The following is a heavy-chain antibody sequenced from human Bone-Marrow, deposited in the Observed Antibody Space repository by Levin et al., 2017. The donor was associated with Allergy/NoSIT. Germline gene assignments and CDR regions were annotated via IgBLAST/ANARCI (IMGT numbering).Heavy chain of an antibody. CDR1: GFSVSSNY. Sequence: QLGESLKISCVASGFSVSSNYMRWLRQAPGKGLEWVSLIYSEGTTDYADSVKGRFTISRDKSKNTLYLQMNSLRVEDTAVYYCAGGGAGQVGGDYVGQGTLVTVSS. CDR2: IYSEGTT. D-gene: IGHD3/OR15-3a*01. CDR3: AGGGAGQVGGDY. V-gene: IGHV3-66*01. J-gene: IGHJ4*02.